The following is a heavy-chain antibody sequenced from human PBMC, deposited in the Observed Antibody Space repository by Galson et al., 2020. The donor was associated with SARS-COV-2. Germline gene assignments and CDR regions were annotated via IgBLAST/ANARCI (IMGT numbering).Heavy chain of an antibody. D-gene: IGHD4-17*01. CDR2: IWYDGSNK. CDR1: GFTFSSYG. J-gene: IGHJ4*02. CDR3: ASDLTYGDYPDY. V-gene: IGHV3-33*01. Sequence: GGSLRLSCAASGFTFSSYGMHWVRQAPGKGLEWVAVIWYDGSNKYYADSVKGRFTISRDNSKNTLYLQMNSLRAEDTAVYYCASDLTYGDYPDYWGQGTLVTVSS.